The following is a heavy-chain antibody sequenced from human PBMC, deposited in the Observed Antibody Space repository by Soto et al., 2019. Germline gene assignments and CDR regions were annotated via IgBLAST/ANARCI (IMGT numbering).Heavy chain of an antibody. V-gene: IGHV3-21*01. CDR3: AREYTAWPLAYGLDV. D-gene: IGHD2-2*02. J-gene: IGHJ6*02. CDR2: ISSRSDI. CDR1: GFTFSTYS. Sequence: GGSLRLSCVGSGFTFSTYSINWVRQAPGKGLEWVSSISSRSDIYYADSVKGRFTISRDNAKNSVSLQMNGLRAEDTAVYYCAREYTAWPLAYGLDVWGQGTTVTVSS.